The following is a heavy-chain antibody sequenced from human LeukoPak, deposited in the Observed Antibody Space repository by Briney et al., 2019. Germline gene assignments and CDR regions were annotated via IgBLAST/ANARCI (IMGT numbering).Heavy chain of an antibody. V-gene: IGHV1-8*01. CDR2: INPNSGRT. CDR3: ARGRSGLAAAGTYDY. J-gene: IGHJ4*02. CDR1: GYTFTSSD. Sequence: GASVKVSCKASGYTFTSSDINWVRQAAGQGLEWMGWINPNSGRTGYAQKCQGRVTMTANTSISTAYMELSSLRFDDTAVYYCARGRSGLAAAGTYDYWGQGTLITVSS. D-gene: IGHD6-13*01.